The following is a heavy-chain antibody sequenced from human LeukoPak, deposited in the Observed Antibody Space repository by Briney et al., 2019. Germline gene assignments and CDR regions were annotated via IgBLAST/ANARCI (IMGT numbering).Heavy chain of an antibody. Sequence: PGGSLRLPCAASGFTFDDYTMHWVRQAPGKGLEWVSLISWDGGSTYYADSVKGRFTISRDNSKNSLYLQMNSLRTEDTALYYCAKDMGRYDSSGYYPDWGQGTLVTVSS. CDR3: AKDMGRYDSSGYYPD. CDR2: ISWDGGST. D-gene: IGHD3-22*01. J-gene: IGHJ4*02. CDR1: GFTFDDYT. V-gene: IGHV3-43*01.